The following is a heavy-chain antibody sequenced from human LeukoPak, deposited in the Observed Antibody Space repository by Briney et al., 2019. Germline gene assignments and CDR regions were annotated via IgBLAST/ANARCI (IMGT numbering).Heavy chain of an antibody. J-gene: IGHJ4*02. CDR3: ATTRGADILTGRGVHY. CDR2: INPSGGST. CDR1: GYTFTSYY. Sequence: ASVKVSCKASGYTFTSYYMHWVRQAPGQELEWMVIINPSGGSTSYAQKFQGRVTMTRDTSTSTVYMELSSLRSEDTAVYYCATTRGADILTGRGVHYWGQGTLVTVSS. D-gene: IGHD3-9*01. V-gene: IGHV1-46*01.